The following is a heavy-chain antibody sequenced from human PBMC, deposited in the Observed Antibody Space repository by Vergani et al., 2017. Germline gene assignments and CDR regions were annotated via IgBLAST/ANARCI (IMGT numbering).Heavy chain of an antibody. Sequence: QVQLQQSGPGLVKPSQTLPLTCVISGDSVSSNSAAWNWIRQSPLRGLEWLGRTYYRSKWYNAYAVSVKSRITIKPDTSKNQFSLQLNSVTPDDTAVYYWARLPITLYYYYYMDVWGKGTTVTVSS. V-gene: IGHV6-1*01. CDR3: ARLPITLYYYYYMDV. CDR1: GDSVSSNSAA. D-gene: IGHD5-24*01. J-gene: IGHJ6*03. CDR2: TYYRSKWYN.